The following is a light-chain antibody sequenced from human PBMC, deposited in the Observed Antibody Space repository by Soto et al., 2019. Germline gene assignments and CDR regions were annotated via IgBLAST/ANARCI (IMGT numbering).Light chain of an antibody. Sequence: EIVMTQSPATLSVSPGERATLSCRASQSVSSHLAWYQQRPGQAPRLLIYAASTRATGIPARFSGSGSGTDFTLTISRLEPEDFAVYYCQQYGSSRTFGQGTKVDIK. CDR3: QQYGSSRT. CDR2: AAS. V-gene: IGKV3-15*01. CDR1: QSVSSH. J-gene: IGKJ1*01.